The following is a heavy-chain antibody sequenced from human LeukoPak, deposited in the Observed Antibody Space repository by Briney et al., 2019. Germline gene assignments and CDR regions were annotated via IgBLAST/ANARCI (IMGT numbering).Heavy chain of an antibody. CDR1: GFTFTGYY. CDR3: ARDPTRVHSGSYYSWFDP. D-gene: IGHD1-26*01. CDR2: INPNSGGT. Sequence: ASVKVSCKASGFTFTGYYMHLVRQAPGQGLEWMGWINPNSGGTNYAQKFQGRVTMTRDTSISTAYMELSRLRSDDTAVYYCARDPTRVHSGSYYSWFDPWGQGTLVTVSS. V-gene: IGHV1-2*02. J-gene: IGHJ5*02.